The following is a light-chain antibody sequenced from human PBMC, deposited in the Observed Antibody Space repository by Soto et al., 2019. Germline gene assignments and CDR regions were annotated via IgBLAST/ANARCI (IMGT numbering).Light chain of an antibody. Sequence: EIVLTQSPGTLSLSPGERATLSCRTSQSVSSSYLAWYQQKPGQAPRLLIYGASSRATGIPDRFSGSGSGTDFTLTISRPEPEDFAVYYCQQYGRSWWTFGQGTKVEIK. J-gene: IGKJ1*01. CDR2: GAS. CDR3: QQYGRSWWT. CDR1: QSVSSSY. V-gene: IGKV3-20*01.